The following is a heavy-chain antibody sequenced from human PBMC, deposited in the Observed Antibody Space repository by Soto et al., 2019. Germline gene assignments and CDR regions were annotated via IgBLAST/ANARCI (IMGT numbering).Heavy chain of an antibody. CDR1: GGSFSGYY. D-gene: IGHD2-8*02. CDR2: INHSGST. CDR3: ARDKITGLFDY. Sequence: SETLSVTCAVYGGSFSGYYWTWISQPPGTGLEWIGEINHSGSTNYNPSLKSRVTISVDTSKNQFSLKLTSVTAADTAVYYCARDKITGLFDYWGQGTLVTVSS. J-gene: IGHJ4*02. V-gene: IGHV4-34*01.